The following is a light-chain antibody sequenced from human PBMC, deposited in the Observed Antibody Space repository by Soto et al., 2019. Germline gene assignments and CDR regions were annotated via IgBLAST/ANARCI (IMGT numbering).Light chain of an antibody. CDR2: AAS. V-gene: IGKV1-8*01. J-gene: IGKJ1*01. CDR3: KQYYCYPQT. CDR1: QGISSY. Sequence: AIRMTQSPSSLSASTGDRVTITCRASQGISSYLAWYQQKPGKAPKLLIYAASTLQSGVPSRFSGSGSGTDFTLTISCLLSEVFATYYRKQYYCYPQTFGQGTKLEVK.